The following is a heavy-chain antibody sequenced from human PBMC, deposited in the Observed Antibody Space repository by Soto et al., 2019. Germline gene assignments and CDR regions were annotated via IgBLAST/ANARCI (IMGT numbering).Heavy chain of an antibody. J-gene: IGHJ6*02. D-gene: IGHD2-15*01. V-gene: IGHV1-69*13. CDR1: GGTFSSYA. CDR2: IIPIFGTA. CDR3: ARSKDIVVVVAALVYYYGMDV. Sequence: GASVKVSCKASGGTFSSYAISWMRQAPGQGLEWMGGIIPIFGTANYAQKFQGRVTITADESTSTAYMELSSLRSEDTAVYYCARSKDIVVVVAALVYYYGMDVWGQGTTATVSS.